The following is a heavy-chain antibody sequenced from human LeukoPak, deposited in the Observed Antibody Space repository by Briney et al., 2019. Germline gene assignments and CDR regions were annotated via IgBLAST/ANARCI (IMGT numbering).Heavy chain of an antibody. V-gene: IGHV4-34*01. CDR3: ARGELFRSGGASRWFDP. D-gene: IGHD1-26*01. J-gene: IGHJ5*02. CDR2: INHSGST. CDR1: GGSFSGYY. Sequence: PSETLSLTCAVYGGSFSGYYWSWIRQPPGKGLEWIGEINHSGSTNYNPSLKSRVTISVDTSKNQFSLKLSSVTAADTAVYYCARGELFRSGGASRWFDPWGQGTLVTVSS.